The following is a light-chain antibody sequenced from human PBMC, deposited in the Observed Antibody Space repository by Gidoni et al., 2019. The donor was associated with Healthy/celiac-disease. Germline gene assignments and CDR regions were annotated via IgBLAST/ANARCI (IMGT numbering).Light chain of an antibody. CDR3: QMWDSSSDHYV. CDR2: SDR. J-gene: IGLJ1*01. CDR1: TIGSKS. Sequence: SYVLTQPPSVSVVPGQTARITCGGNTIGSKSVHWYQQKPGQAPVLVIYSDRDRPSGIPERFSGSNSGNTATLTISRVLSGDEADYYCQMWDSSSDHYVFGTGTKVTVL. V-gene: IGLV3-21*04.